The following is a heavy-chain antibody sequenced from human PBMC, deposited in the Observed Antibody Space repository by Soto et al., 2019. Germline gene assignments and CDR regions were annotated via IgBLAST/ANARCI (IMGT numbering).Heavy chain of an antibody. J-gene: IGHJ6*02. D-gene: IGHD3-16*01. CDR3: ARWDKIMITFGGVIDRKPRPLGGYGMDV. V-gene: IGHV1-8*02. Sequence: ASVKVSCKASGYTFTSYAMHWVRQAPGQRLEWMGWMNPNSGNTGYAQKFQGRVTMTRNTSISTAYMELSSLRSEDTAVYYCARWDKIMITFGGVIDRKPRPLGGYGMDVWGQGTTVTVSS. CDR2: MNPNSGNT. CDR1: GYTFTSYA.